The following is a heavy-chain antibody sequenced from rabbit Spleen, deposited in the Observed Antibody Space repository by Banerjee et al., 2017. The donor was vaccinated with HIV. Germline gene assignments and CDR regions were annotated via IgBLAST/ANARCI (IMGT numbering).Heavy chain of an antibody. V-gene: IGHV1S40*01. Sequence: QSLEESGGDLVKPGASLTLTCIASGVSFSGDSYMCWVRQAPGKGLEWIACIDFSNGGTYYASWAKGRFTISKTSSTTVTLQMTSLTVADTATYFCARDSAGREDFNLWGQGTLVTVS. J-gene: IGHJ4*01. CDR2: IDFSNGGT. CDR1: GVSFSGDSY. D-gene: IGHD4-2*01. CDR3: ARDSAGREDFNL.